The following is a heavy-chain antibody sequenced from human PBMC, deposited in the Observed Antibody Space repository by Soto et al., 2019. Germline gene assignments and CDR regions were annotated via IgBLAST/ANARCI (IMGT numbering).Heavy chain of an antibody. J-gene: IGHJ5*01. V-gene: IGHV4-61*01. CDR2: VYHTGRT. Sequence: NPSETLSLTCTVSGGSFKSGSYSWSWIRQPPGKGLEWIGYVYHTGRTSYNPSLKSRVSISMDTSKNQFSLNLDSVTAADTAVYFCVRDRALDSSGHWFDSWGQGTLVTVSS. CDR1: GGSFKSGSYS. D-gene: IGHD6-19*01. CDR3: VRDRALDSSGHWFDS.